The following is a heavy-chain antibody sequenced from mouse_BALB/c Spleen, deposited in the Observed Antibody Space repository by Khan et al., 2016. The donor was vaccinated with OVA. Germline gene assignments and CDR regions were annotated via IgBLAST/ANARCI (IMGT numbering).Heavy chain of an antibody. CDR2: IWSGGST. CDR1: GFSSTSYG. CDR3: ARNYDYDEGLSY. Sequence: VELVESGPGLVQPSQSLSITCTVSGFSSTSYGVHWVRQSPGKGLEWRGVIWSGGSTDYNAAFISRLSISKDNSKSQVFFKLNNLQANDTAIYYCARNYDYDEGLSYWGQGTLVTVSA. V-gene: IGHV2-2*02. J-gene: IGHJ3*01. D-gene: IGHD2-4*01.